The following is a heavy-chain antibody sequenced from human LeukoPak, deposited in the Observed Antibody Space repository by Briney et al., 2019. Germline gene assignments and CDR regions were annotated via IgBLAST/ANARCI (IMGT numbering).Heavy chain of an antibody. V-gene: IGHV1-2*06. CDR2: INPNSGGA. Sequence: GASVKVSCKASGYTFTGHYMHWVRQAPGQGLEWMGRINPNSGGANYAQKFQGRVTMTRDTSISTAYMELSRLRSDDTAVYYCARDRLIVGAYFDYWGQGTLVTVSS. CDR1: GYTFTGHY. D-gene: IGHD1-26*01. J-gene: IGHJ4*02. CDR3: ARDRLIVGAYFDY.